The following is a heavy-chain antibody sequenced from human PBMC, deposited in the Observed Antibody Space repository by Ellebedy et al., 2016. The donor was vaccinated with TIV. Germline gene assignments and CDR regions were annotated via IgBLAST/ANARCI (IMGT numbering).Heavy chain of an antibody. CDR2: ISSDGGSP. V-gene: IGHV3-64D*09. Sequence: PGGSLRLSCSASGFTFSSYAMQWVRQAPGKGLEYVSAISSDGGSPYYADSVKGRFTISRDNSKNTLYLQMSSLRAEDTAVYYCVKWGYRYGYGDCWGQGTLVTVSS. D-gene: IGHD5-18*01. CDR1: GFTFSSYA. J-gene: IGHJ4*02. CDR3: VKWGYRYGYGDC.